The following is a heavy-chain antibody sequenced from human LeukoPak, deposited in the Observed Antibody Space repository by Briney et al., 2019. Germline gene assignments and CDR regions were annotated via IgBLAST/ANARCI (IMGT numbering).Heavy chain of an antibody. Sequence: ASVKVSCKASGYTFTSYAMHWVRQAPGQRLEWMGWISAGNGNTKYSQKFQGRVTIARDTSASTAYMELSSLRSEDTAVYYCAGPINISSSTGYYYYGMDVWGQGTTVTVSS. V-gene: IGHV1-3*01. CDR1: GYTFTSYA. J-gene: IGHJ6*02. CDR2: ISAGNGNT. D-gene: IGHD6-6*01. CDR3: AGPINISSSTGYYYYGMDV.